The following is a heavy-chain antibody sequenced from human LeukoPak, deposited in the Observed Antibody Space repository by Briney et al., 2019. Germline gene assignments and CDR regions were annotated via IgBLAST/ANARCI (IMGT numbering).Heavy chain of an antibody. CDR3: ARDAGVSFGDYLEHYFGLDV. CDR1: GFTFSDSA. Sequence: GGSLRLSCAASGFTFSDSAMTWVRQAPGKGLDWVSLISFSGANSYYADSVKGRFTISRDNSKDTLFLQMNSLRSDDTAAYYCARDAGVSFGDYLEHYFGLDVWGQGTTVIVSS. V-gene: IGHV3-23*01. J-gene: IGHJ6*02. D-gene: IGHD4-17*01. CDR2: ISFSGANS.